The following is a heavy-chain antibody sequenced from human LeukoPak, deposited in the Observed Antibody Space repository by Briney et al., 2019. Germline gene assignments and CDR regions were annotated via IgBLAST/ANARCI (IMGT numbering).Heavy chain of an antibody. V-gene: IGHV4-39*01. CDR1: GGSISSSSYY. Sequence: SETLSLTCTVSGGSISSSSYYWGWIRPPPGKGLEWIGSLYYSGSTYYNPSLKSRVTISVDTSKIQFSLKLSSVTAADTAVYYCARLSGSYWPAGYWGQGTLVTVSS. CDR2: LYYSGST. CDR3: ARLSGSYWPAGY. D-gene: IGHD1-26*01. J-gene: IGHJ4*02.